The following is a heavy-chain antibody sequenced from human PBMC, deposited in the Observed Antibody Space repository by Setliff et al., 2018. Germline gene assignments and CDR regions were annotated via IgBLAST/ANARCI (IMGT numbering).Heavy chain of an antibody. J-gene: IGHJ4*02. CDR1: GESFSNNY. V-gene: IGHV4-34*01. Sequence: SETLSLTCSVYGESFSNNYWSWIRQSPGKGLEWIGESDHGGNTTIHPSLKSRLTMSVDTSKNQFSLKLTSVTAADTAVYYFRLAHCSTTSCEEALDYWSQGTLVTVSS. CDR2: SDHGGNT. D-gene: IGHD2-2*01. CDR3: RLAHCSTTSCEEALDY.